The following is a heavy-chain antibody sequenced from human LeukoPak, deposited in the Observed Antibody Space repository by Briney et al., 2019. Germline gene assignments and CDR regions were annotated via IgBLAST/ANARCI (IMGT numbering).Heavy chain of an antibody. CDR2: IYYSGST. J-gene: IGHJ4*02. V-gene: IGHV4-59*08. CDR3: ARHCGGDCYFYFDY. Sequence: SETLSLTCTVSGGSISSYYWSWIRQPPGKGLEWIGYIYYSGSTYYNPSLKSRVTISVDTSKNQFSLKLSSVTAADTAVYYCARHCGGDCYFYFDYWGQGTLVTVSS. D-gene: IGHD2-21*02. CDR1: GGSISSYY.